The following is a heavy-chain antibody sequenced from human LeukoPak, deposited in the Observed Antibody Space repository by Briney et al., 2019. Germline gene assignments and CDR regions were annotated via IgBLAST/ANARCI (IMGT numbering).Heavy chain of an antibody. CDR1: GFTFSSYA. D-gene: IGHD5-12*01. CDR3: AKLGRGPESAFDI. Sequence: PGGSLRLSCAASGFTFSSYAMSWVRQAPGKGLEWVSAISGSGGSKYYADSVKGRFTVSRDNSKNTLYLQMNSLRAEDTAVYYCAKLGRGPESAFDIWGQGTMVTVSS. J-gene: IGHJ3*02. V-gene: IGHV3-23*01. CDR2: ISGSGGSK.